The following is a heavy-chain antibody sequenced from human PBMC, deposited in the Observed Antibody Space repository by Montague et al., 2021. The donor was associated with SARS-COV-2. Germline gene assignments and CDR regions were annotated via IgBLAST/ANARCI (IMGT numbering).Heavy chain of an antibody. CDR2: IYYSGST. Sequence: TLSLTCTVSGGSISSGGYYWSWIRQPPGKGLEWIGYIYYSGSTYYNPSLKSRVTISVDTSKNQFSLKLSSVTAADTAVYYCARATAGPAAIFMGFQRPIDAFDIGGQGQWSPSLQ. CDR3: ARATAGPAAIFMGFQRPIDAFDI. CDR1: GGSISSGGYY. D-gene: IGHD2-2*01. J-gene: IGHJ3*02. V-gene: IGHV4-31*03.